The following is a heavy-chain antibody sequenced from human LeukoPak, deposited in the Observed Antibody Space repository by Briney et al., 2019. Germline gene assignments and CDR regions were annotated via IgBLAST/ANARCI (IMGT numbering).Heavy chain of an antibody. CDR3: AREEYQLLYYYYGMDV. CDR2: IYDSGST. V-gene: IGHV4-39*02. CDR1: GGSIRSSYYY. Sequence: PSETLSLTCTVSGGSIRSSYYYWGWIRQPPGKGLEWIGSIYDSGSTYYNPSLKSRVTISVDTSKNQFSLKLSSVTAADTAVYYCAREEYQLLYYYYGMDVWGQRTTVTVSS. D-gene: IGHD2-2*01. J-gene: IGHJ6*02.